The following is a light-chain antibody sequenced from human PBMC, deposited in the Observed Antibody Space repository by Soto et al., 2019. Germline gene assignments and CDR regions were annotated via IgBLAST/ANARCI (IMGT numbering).Light chain of an antibody. CDR1: SGDIGGYNF. CDR3: ASYAGTDTPVV. Sequence: QSALTQPASVSGSPGQSITISCTGTSGDIGGYNFVSWYQQHPGEVPRLMIHDVSNRPPGVSHRFSGSKSGNTASLTISGLQAEDEADYYCASYAGTDTPVVFGGGTQLTVL. CDR2: DVS. V-gene: IGLV2-14*03. J-gene: IGLJ3*02.